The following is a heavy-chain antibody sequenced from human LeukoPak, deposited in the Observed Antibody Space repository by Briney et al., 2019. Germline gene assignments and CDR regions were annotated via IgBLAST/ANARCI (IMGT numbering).Heavy chain of an antibody. Sequence: SETLSLTCAVYGGSFSGYYWSWIRQPPGKGLEWIGEINHSGSTNYNPSLKSRVTISVDTSKNQFSLKLSSVTAADTAVYYCARVQGRWRRGYSYDNFDYWGQGTLVTVSS. D-gene: IGHD5-18*01. CDR1: GGSFSGYY. J-gene: IGHJ4*02. CDR3: ARVQGRWRRGYSYDNFDY. CDR2: INHSGST. V-gene: IGHV4-34*01.